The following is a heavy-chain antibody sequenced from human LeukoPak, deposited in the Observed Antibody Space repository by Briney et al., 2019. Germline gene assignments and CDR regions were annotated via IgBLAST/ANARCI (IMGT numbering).Heavy chain of an antibody. CDR2: ITSSGRYI. Sequence: GGSLRLSCAASGFAFSSYSMNWVRQAPGKGLEWVSSITSSGRYIYYADSVKGRFTISRDNSENSLYLQMDSLTAEDTAVYYCTREGSQWDFLVDYWGQGTRVAVSP. V-gene: IGHV3-21*01. D-gene: IGHD2/OR15-2a*01. J-gene: IGHJ4*02. CDR3: TREGSQWDFLVDY. CDR1: GFAFSSYS.